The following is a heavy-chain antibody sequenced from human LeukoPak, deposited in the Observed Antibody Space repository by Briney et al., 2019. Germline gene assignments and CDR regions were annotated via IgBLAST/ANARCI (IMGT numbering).Heavy chain of an antibody. Sequence: GGSLRLSCAASGFTFSSYAMSWVRQAPGKGLEWVSGISGSGSSGNTYYADSVKGRFTISRDNSKNTLYLQMNSLRAEDTAVYYCAKFFLARSNTRPQHFQHWGQGTLVTVSS. V-gene: IGHV3-23*01. CDR1: GFTFSSYA. D-gene: IGHD1-1*01. J-gene: IGHJ1*01. CDR3: AKFFLARSNTRPQHFQH. CDR2: ISGSGSSGNT.